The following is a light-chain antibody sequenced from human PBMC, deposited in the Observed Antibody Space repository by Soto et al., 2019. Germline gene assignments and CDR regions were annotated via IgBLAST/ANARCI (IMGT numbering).Light chain of an antibody. CDR2: DAS. Sequence: DMQMTQSPSSVSPSVGDRVTIXXRASRSISDWLAWYQQKPGKAPELXIFDASNLKSGVSSRFSGSGAGTEFTLTISRLQPDDVATYYCLQYSSHSWTFGQGTKVDIK. CDR3: LQYSSHSWT. J-gene: IGKJ1*01. CDR1: RSISDW. V-gene: IGKV1-5*01.